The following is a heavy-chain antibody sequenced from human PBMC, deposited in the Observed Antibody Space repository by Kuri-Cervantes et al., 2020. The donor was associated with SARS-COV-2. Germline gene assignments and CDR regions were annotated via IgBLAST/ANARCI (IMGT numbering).Heavy chain of an antibody. CDR2: FDPEDGET. Sequence: ASVKVSCKVSGYTLTELSMHWVRQAPGKGLEWMGGFDPEDGETIYAQKFQGRVTMTEDTSTDTAYTELSSLRSEDTAVYYCATTPPNYYYYMDVWGKGTTVTVSS. CDR3: ATTPPNYYYYMDV. V-gene: IGHV1-24*01. J-gene: IGHJ6*03. CDR1: GYTLTELS.